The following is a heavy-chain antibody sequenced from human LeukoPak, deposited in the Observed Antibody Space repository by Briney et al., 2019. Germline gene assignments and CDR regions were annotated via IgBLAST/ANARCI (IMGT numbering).Heavy chain of an antibody. J-gene: IGHJ5*02. CDR2: ISPYIGNT. CDR3: ARVIVESEYYYDSSGYRANWFDH. D-gene: IGHD3-22*01. CDR1: GYTFTSYG. Sequence: ASVKVSCKASGYTFTSYGISWVRQAPGQGLEWMGWISPYIGNTNYAQKLQGRVTMTTDTSTSAAYMELRSLRSDDTAVYYCARVIVESEYYYDSSGYRANWFDHWGQGTLVTVSS. V-gene: IGHV1-18*01.